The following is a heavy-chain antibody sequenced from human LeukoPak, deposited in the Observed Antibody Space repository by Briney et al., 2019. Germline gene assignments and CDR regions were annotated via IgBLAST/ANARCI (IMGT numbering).Heavy chain of an antibody. CDR2: ISGDGSVT. V-gene: IGHV3-74*01. CDR3: ARYSSSSGGASHYLDY. J-gene: IGHJ4*02. CDR1: GFTFRSYW. D-gene: IGHD6-6*01. Sequence: GGSLRLSCAVSGFTFRSYWMHWVRHAPGKGLVWVSRISGDGSVTNYADSVKGRFTISRDNAKNTVYLQMNSLRAEDTAVYYCARYSSSSGGASHYLDYWGQGTLVTVSS.